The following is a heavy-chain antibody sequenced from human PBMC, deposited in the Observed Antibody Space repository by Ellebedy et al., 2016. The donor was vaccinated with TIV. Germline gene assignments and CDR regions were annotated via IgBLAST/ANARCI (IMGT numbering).Heavy chain of an antibody. CDR2: ISSSSSYI. D-gene: IGHD5-18*01. CDR1: GFTFSSYS. J-gene: IGHJ6*02. CDR3: ARQPSRGYSYGSPPDYYYYGMDV. Sequence: GESLKISXAASGFTFSSYSMNWVRQAPGKGLEWVSSISSSSSYIYYADSVKGRFTISRDNAKNSLYLQMNSLRAEDTAVYYCARQPSRGYSYGSPPDYYYYGMDVWGQGTTVTVSS. V-gene: IGHV3-21*01.